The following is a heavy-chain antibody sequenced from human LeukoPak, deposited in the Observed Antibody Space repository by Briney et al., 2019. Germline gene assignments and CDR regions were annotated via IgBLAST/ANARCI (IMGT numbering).Heavy chain of an antibody. V-gene: IGHV3-23*01. CDR3: ARDRDYPRDQFDY. CDR2: ISGDGGSP. CDR1: GFTFDSYA. Sequence: GGSLRLSCAASGFTFDSYAMGWVRQAPGKGLEWVSTISGDGGSPWYADSVRGRSTISRDNSKNTMYLQMKSLRAEDTAVYFCARDRDYPRDQFDYWGQGTLVTVSS. J-gene: IGHJ4*02. D-gene: IGHD4-17*01.